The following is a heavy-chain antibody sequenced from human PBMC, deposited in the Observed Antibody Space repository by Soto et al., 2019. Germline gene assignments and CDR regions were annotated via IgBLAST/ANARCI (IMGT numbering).Heavy chain of an antibody. Sequence: DVQLVESGGGLVQPGRSLRLSCAASGFTCDDYAMHWVRQAPGKGLGWVSGISYNSGSIGYADSVKGRFTISRDNAKNPLYLQMNSLRAEDTAFYYCARGYCSSSSCPGLDYWGQGTLVTVSS. CDR2: ISYNSGSI. CDR1: GFTCDDYA. CDR3: ARGYCSSSSCPGLDY. D-gene: IGHD2-2*01. J-gene: IGHJ4*02. V-gene: IGHV3-9*01.